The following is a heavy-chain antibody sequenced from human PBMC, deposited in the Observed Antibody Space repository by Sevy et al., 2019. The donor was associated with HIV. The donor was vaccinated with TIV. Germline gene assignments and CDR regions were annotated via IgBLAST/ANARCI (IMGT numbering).Heavy chain of an antibody. CDR3: ARGGYCSSTSCYYPIDILTGYYPEFDY. CDR2: ISYDGSNK. V-gene: IGHV3-30-3*01. Sequence: GWSLRLSCAASGFTFSSYAMHWVRQAPGKGLEWVAVISYDGSNKYYADSVKGRFTISRDNSKNTLYLQMNSLRAEDTAVYYCARGGYCSSTSCYYPIDILTGYYPEFDYWGQGTLVTVSS. D-gene: IGHD2-2*01. CDR1: GFTFSSYA. J-gene: IGHJ4*02.